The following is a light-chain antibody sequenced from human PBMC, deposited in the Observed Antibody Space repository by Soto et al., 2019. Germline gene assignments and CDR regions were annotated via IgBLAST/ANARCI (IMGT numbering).Light chain of an antibody. CDR2: DAS. J-gene: IGKJ5*01. V-gene: IGKV3-11*01. Sequence: EGVLPETPDTLSFSPGERATLSCRASQSISSYLAWYQQKPGQAPRLLIYDASNRATGIPARFSGSGSGTDFTLTISSLEPEDFAVYYCQQRSNWPLITFGHGTRLEIK. CDR3: QQRSNWPLIT. CDR1: QSISSY.